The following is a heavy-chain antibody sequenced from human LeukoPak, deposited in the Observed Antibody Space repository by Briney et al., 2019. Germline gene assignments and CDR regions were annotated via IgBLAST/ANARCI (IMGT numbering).Heavy chain of an antibody. Sequence: ASVKVSCKASGYTFTSYGISLVRQARGQGLEWMGWIIAYNGITNYAQKLQGRVTMTTDTSTSTAYMELRSPRSNDTAVYYWARDLAGYCSGGSSYGWGYYCYYYMDVWGKVTTVTVSS. D-gene: IGHD2-15*01. CDR1: GYTFTSYG. V-gene: IGHV1-18*01. J-gene: IGHJ6*03. CDR2: IIAYNGIT. CDR3: ARDLAGYCSGGSSYGWGYYCYYYMDV.